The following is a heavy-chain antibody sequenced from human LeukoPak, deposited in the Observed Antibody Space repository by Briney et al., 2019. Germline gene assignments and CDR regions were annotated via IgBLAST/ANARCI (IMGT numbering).Heavy chain of an antibody. J-gene: IGHJ5*02. V-gene: IGHV3-30-3*01. CDR3: AKDDRYYYDSSGYYQT. D-gene: IGHD3-22*01. CDR2: ISYDGSNK. CDR1: GFTSSSYA. Sequence: PGRSLRLSCAASGFTSSSYAMHWVRQAPGKGLEWVAVISYDGSNKYYADSVKGRFTISRDNSKNTLYLQMNSLRAEDTAVYYCAKDDRYYYDSSGYYQTWGQGTLVTVSS.